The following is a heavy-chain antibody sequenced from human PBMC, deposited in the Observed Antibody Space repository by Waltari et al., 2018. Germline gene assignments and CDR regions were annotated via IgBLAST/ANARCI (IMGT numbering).Heavy chain of an antibody. CDR3: ARDTYSSGWNGDY. V-gene: IGHV3-21*01. D-gene: IGHD6-19*01. CDR1: GFTFSSYS. J-gene: IGHJ4*02. Sequence: EVQLVESGGGLVKPGGSLRLSCAASGFTFSSYSMNWVRQAPGKGLELVSSISRSSSYIYYADSVKGRFTISRDNAKNSLYLQMNSLRAEDTAVYYCARDTYSSGWNGDYWGQGTLVTVSS. CDR2: ISRSSSYI.